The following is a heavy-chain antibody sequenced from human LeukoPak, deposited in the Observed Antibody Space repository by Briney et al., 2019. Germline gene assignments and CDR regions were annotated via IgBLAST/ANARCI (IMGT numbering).Heavy chain of an antibody. CDR3: AREFSLGYCSGGSCYGNSCDY. CDR1: GFTFSSYS. V-gene: IGHV3-21*01. J-gene: IGHJ4*02. CDR2: ISSSSSYI. Sequence: PGGSLRLSCAASGFTFSSYSMNWVRQAPGKGLEWVSSISSSSSYIYYADSVKGRFTISRDNAKNSLYLQMNSLRAEDTAVYYCAREFSLGYCSGGSCYGNSCDYWGQGTLVTVSS. D-gene: IGHD2-15*01.